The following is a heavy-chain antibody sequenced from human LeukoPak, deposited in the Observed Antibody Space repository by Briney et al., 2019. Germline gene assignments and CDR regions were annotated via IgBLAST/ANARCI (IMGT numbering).Heavy chain of an antibody. V-gene: IGHV3-23*01. J-gene: IGHJ4*02. CDR1: GFSFSSNT. CDR2: ISGSGSST. D-gene: IGHD1-26*01. Sequence: GGSLRLSCAASGFSFSSNTMSWVRQAAGKGLEGGSGISGSGSSTYFADSVKGRFTISRDNSNDTLYLQMNSLRVEDTAVYYCAKEVSGSYSPTDYWGQGTLVTVSS. CDR3: AKEVSGSYSPTDY.